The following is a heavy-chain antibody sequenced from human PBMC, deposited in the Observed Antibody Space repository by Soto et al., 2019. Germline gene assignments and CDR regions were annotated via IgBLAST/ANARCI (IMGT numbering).Heavy chain of an antibody. D-gene: IGHD6-6*01. CDR1: GGTFSSYS. Sequence: ASVKVSCKASGGTFSSYSVSWVRQAPGQGLEWMGGIIPIFGTANYAQRFQGRVTITADESTSTAYMELSSLRSEDTAVYYCAIEYSSSPPYYPIGYWGQGTLVTVSS. CDR3: AIEYSSSPPYYPIGY. V-gene: IGHV1-69*13. J-gene: IGHJ4*02. CDR2: IIPIFGTA.